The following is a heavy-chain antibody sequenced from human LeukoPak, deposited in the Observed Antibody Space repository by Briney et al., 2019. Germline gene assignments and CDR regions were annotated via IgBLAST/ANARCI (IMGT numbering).Heavy chain of an antibody. V-gene: IGHV4-34*01. CDR2: INHSGST. J-gene: IGHJ5*02. D-gene: IGHD6-13*01. Sequence: SETLSLTCTVYGGSFSGYYWSWIRQPPGKGLEWIGEINHSGSTNYNPSLKSRVTISVDTSKNQFSLKLSSVTAADTAVYYCARSLLSSSWTPRGWFDPWGQGTLVTVSS. CDR3: ARSLLSSSWTPRGWFDP. CDR1: GGSFSGYY.